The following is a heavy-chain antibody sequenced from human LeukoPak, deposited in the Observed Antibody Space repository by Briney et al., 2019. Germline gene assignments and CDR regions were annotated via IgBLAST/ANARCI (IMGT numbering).Heavy chain of an antibody. J-gene: IGHJ4*02. D-gene: IGHD3-16*01. CDR2: ISWDGGST. CDR3: AKDGTYDYKTFQDY. V-gene: IGHV3-43D*03. Sequence: QPGGSLRLSCAASGFTFDDYAMHWVRQAPGKGLEWVSLISWDGGSTYYADSVKGRFIISRDNSKNSLYLQMNSLRAEDTALYYCAKDGTYDYKTFQDYWGQGTLVTVSS. CDR1: GFTFDDYA.